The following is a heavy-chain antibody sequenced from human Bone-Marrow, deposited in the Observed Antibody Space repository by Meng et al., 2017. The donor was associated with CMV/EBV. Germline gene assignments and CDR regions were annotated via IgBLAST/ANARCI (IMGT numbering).Heavy chain of an antibody. CDR2: INSNTGDT. J-gene: IGHJ5*02. D-gene: IGHD2-2*01. Sequence: ASVKVSCKASGYTFSNYDINWVRQAPGQGLDWMGWINSNTGDTGYAQKFQCRVTITRNTSISTAYMELSSLRSEDTAVYYCARGPAADSHNWFDPWGQGTLVTVSS. V-gene: IGHV1-8*03. CDR3: ARGPAADSHNWFDP. CDR1: GYTFSNYD.